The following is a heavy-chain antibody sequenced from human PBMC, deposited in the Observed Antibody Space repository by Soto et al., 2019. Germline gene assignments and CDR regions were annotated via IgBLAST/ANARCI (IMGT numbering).Heavy chain of an antibody. Sequence: ASVKVSCKASGYTFTSYGISWVRQAPGQGLEWMGWISAYNGNTNYAQKLQGRVTMTTDISTSTAYMELRSLRSDDTAVYYCARATAMVMAQSDLEDYWGQGTLVTVSS. V-gene: IGHV1-18*01. CDR2: ISAYNGNT. J-gene: IGHJ4*02. CDR3: ARATAMVMAQSDLEDY. CDR1: GYTFTSYG. D-gene: IGHD5-18*01.